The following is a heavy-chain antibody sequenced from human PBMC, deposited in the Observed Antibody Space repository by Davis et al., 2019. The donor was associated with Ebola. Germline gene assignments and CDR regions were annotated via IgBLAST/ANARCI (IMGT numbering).Heavy chain of an antibody. V-gene: IGHV1-69*13. Sequence: AASVKVSCKASGGTFSSYAISWVRQAPGQGLEWMGGIIPIFGTANYAQKFQGRVTITADESTSTAYMELSSLRSEDTAVYYCARDAVVAATKTTVENWYFDLGPWHPGHCLL. CDR1: GGTFSSYA. CDR3: ARDAVVAATKTTVENWYFDL. D-gene: IGHD2-15*01. J-gene: IGHJ2*01. CDR2: IIPIFGTA.